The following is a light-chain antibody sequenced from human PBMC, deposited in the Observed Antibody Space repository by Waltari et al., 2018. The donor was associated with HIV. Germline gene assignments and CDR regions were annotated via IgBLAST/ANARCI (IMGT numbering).Light chain of an antibody. CDR2: DAS. CDR1: LTIVNY. CDR3: QQRHSWPLS. J-gene: IGKJ4*01. V-gene: IGKV3-11*01. Sequence: EIALPQSPVDLSLSPGARATLSCRANLTIVNYLGWYQQKPGQGPSLLIYDASKRVTGVPVRFSGSGSGTDFSLIINNIQPEDSAVYYCQQRHSWPLSFGGGTKVEI.